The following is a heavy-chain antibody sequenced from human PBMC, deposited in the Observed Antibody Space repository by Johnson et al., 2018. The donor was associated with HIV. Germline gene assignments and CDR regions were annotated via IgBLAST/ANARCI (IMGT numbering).Heavy chain of an antibody. D-gene: IGHD3-16*01. V-gene: IGHV3-30*03. CDR2: ISYDGSNK. Sequence: QVQLVESGGGVVQPGRSLRLSCAASGFTFSSYGMHWVRQAPGKGLEWVAVISYDGSNKYYADSVKGRFTISRDNSKNTRYLQMNSLRAEDTAVYYCARGGRAKDAFDIWGQGTMVTVSS. CDR1: GFTFSSYG. CDR3: ARGGRAKDAFDI. J-gene: IGHJ3*02.